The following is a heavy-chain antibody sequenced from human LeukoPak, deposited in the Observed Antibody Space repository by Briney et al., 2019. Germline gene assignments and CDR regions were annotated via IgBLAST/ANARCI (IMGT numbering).Heavy chain of an antibody. J-gene: IGHJ5*02. V-gene: IGHV4-4*07. CDR3: ARHRVYGSGSYYKSTHKFDP. CDR2: IYTSGST. Sequence: SETLSLTCTVSGGSISSYYWSWIRQPAGKGLEWIGRIYTSGSTNYNPSLKSRVTMSVDTSKNQFSLKLSSVTAADTAVYYCARHRVYGSGSYYKSTHKFDPWGQGTLVTVSS. CDR1: GGSISSYY. D-gene: IGHD3-10*01.